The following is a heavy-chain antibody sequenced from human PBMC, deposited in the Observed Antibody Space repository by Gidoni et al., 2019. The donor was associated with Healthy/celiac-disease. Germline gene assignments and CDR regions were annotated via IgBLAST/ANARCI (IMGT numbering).Heavy chain of an antibody. V-gene: IGHV3-23*01. CDR3: AKCITGTGGAFDI. J-gene: IGHJ3*02. D-gene: IGHD1-20*01. CDR2: ISGSGGST. CDR1: GFTFSSYA. Sequence: EVQLLEAGGGLVQPGGSLSISCAASGFTFSSYAMSWVRQAPGKGLEWVSAISGSGGSTYYADSVKGRFTISRDNSKNTLYLQMNSLRAEDTAVYYCAKCITGTGGAFDIWGQGTMVTVSS.